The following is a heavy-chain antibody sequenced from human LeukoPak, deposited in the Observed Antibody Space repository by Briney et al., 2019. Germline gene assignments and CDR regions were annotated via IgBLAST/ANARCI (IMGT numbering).Heavy chain of an antibody. J-gene: IGHJ4*02. CDR2: IYYSGST. CDR3: ARRSDDWAYFDY. Sequence: SETLSLTCTVSGGSISSYYWSWIRQPPGKGLEWLGYIYYSGSTNYNPSLKSRVTISVDTSKNQFSLKLSSVTAADTAVYYCARRSDDWAYFDYWGQGTLVTVSS. D-gene: IGHD3-9*01. V-gene: IGHV4-59*08. CDR1: GGSISSYY.